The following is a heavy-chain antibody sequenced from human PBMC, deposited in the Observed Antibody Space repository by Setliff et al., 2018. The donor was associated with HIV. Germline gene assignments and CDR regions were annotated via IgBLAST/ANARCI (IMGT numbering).Heavy chain of an antibody. CDR1: GFTFSNYE. V-gene: IGHV3-48*03. Sequence: PGGSLRLSCAASGFTFSNYEMNWVRQAPGKGLEWVSYISSSSSTIYYADSVKGRFTISRDNTKNSLYLQMNSLRAEDTAVYYCARVAGRDGYSPPYYYYYYGMDVWGQGTTVTVSS. CDR3: ARVAGRDGYSPPYYYYYYGMDV. J-gene: IGHJ6*02. CDR2: ISSSSSTI. D-gene: IGHD4-4*01.